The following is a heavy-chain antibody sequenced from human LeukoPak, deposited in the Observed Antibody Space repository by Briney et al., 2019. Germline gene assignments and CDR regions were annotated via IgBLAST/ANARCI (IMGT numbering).Heavy chain of an antibody. V-gene: IGHV3-15*01. CDR1: GFTFSNAW. J-gene: IGHJ4*02. D-gene: IGHD6-13*01. CDR2: IKTKTDGGAT. Sequence: GGSLRLSCVASGFTFSNAWMSWVRQAPGMGLEWVGRIKTKTDGGATDYAAPVKGRFTISRDDSKNTLYLQMNSLNTEDTAVYYCTTIAAAGYLDYWGQGTLVTVSS. CDR3: TTIAAAGYLDY.